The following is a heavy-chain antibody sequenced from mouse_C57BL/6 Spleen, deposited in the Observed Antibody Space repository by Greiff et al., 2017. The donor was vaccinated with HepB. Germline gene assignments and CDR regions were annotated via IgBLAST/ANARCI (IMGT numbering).Heavy chain of an antibody. CDR1: GYTFTSYT. D-gene: IGHD3-2*02. J-gene: IGHJ3*01. V-gene: IGHV1-4*01. Sequence: QVQLQQSGAELARPGASVKMSCKASGYTFTSYTMHWVKQRPGQGLEWIGYINPSSGYTKYNQKFKDKATLTADKSSSTAYMQLSSLTSEDSAVYYCARGDSSGYGGFAYWGQGTLVTVSA. CDR3: ARGDSSGYGGFAY. CDR2: INPSSGYT.